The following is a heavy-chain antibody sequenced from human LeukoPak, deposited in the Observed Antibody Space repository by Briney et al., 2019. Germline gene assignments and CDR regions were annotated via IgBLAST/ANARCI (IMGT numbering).Heavy chain of an antibody. D-gene: IGHD6-19*01. CDR3: ARAPYSSGGSTNYYYYYYMDV. V-gene: IGHV1-69*13. J-gene: IGHJ6*03. Sequence: SVKVSCKTSGGTFSSYAITWVRQAPGQGLEWMGGIIPIFGTTNYAQKFQGRVTITADESTNTAYMELSSPRSEDTAVYYCARAPYSSGGSTNYYYYYYMDVWGKGTTVTVPS. CDR2: IIPIFGTT. CDR1: GGTFSSYA.